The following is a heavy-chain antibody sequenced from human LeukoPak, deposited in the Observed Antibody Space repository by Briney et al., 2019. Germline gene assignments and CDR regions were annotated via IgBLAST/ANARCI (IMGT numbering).Heavy chain of an antibody. D-gene: IGHD2-8*01. CDR3: ARELRGPLMVYAMVAFEI. CDR2: INTNTGNP. Sequence: ASVKVSCKASGYTFTSYAMNWVRQAPGQGLEWMGWINTNTGNPTYAQGFTGRFVFSLDTSVSTAYLQISSLKAEDTAVYYCARELRGPLMVYAMVAFEIWGQGTMVTVSS. J-gene: IGHJ3*02. V-gene: IGHV7-4-1*02. CDR1: GYTFTSYA.